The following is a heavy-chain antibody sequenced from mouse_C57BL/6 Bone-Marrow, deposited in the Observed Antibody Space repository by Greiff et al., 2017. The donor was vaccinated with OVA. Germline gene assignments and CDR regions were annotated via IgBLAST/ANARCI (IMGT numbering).Heavy chain of an antibody. CDR3: ARGYGSILFDY. J-gene: IGHJ2*01. CDR2: IYPRSGNT. Sequence: QVQLKQSGAELARPGASVKLSCKASGYTFTSYGISWVKQRTGQGLEWIGEIYPRSGNTYYNEKFKGKATLTADKSSSTAYMELRSLTSEDSAVYFCARGYGSILFDYWGQGTTLTVSS. CDR1: GYTFTSYG. D-gene: IGHD1-1*01. V-gene: IGHV1-81*01.